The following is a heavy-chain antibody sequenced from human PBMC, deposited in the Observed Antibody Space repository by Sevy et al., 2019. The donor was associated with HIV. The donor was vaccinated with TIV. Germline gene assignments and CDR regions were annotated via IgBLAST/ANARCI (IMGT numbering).Heavy chain of an antibody. J-gene: IGHJ4*02. D-gene: IGHD6-13*01. CDR2: IYHSGST. V-gene: IGHV4-38-2*02. CDR3: ARDGPLSIAAAGTSGVWGFDY. CDR1: GYPISSGYY. Sequence: SEILSLTCAVSGYPISSGYYWGWIRQPPGKGLEWIGSIYHSGSTYYNPSLKSRVTISVDTSKNQFSLRLSSVTAADTAVYYCARDGPLSIAAAGTSGVWGFDYWGQGTLVTVSS.